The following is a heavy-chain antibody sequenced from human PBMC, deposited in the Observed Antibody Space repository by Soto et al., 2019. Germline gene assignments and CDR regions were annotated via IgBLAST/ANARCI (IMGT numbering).Heavy chain of an antibody. CDR1: GGSLSSGGFS. CDR3: ARAGVWGAGAVDY. D-gene: IGHD3-16*01. CDR2: IYHSGGT. J-gene: IGHJ4*02. V-gene: IGHV4-30-2*01. Sequence: TSENLSLTCAVSGGSLSSGGFSWGWIRQPTRKGLEWVGYIYHSGGTYYNPSLKRRVTISVDRAKNQFSLKPSPVSAAGTAGFYCARAGVWGAGAVDYWGRGTLVPVSS.